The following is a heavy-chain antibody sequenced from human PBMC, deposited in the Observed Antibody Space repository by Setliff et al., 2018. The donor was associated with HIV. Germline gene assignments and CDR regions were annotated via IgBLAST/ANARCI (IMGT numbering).Heavy chain of an antibody. CDR1: GFTFEDYG. CDR2: INWNGGST. CDR3: VRDKWLVPDTFDI. D-gene: IGHD6-19*01. Sequence: VGSLRLSCAVSGFTFEDYGMSWVRQAPGKGLEWVSGINWNGGSTGYVDSVKGRFTISRDNAKNSLYLQMNSLRAEDMALYYCVRDKWLVPDTFDIWGQGTMVTVSS. V-gene: IGHV3-20*04. J-gene: IGHJ3*02.